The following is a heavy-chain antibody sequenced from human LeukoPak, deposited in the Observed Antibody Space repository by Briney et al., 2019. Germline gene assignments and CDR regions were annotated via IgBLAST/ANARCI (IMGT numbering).Heavy chain of an antibody. J-gene: IGHJ4*02. D-gene: IGHD2-15*01. V-gene: IGHV4-38-2*02. CDR1: GYSISSGYF. CDR3: ARVDCSGGSCRFDY. Sequence: SETLSLTCTVSGYSISSGYFWGWIRQPPGKGLEWIGSIYHSGTTYYNPSLKSRVTISVDTSKNQFSLKLTSVTAADTAVYYCARVDCSGGSCRFDYWGQETLVTVSS. CDR2: IYHSGTT.